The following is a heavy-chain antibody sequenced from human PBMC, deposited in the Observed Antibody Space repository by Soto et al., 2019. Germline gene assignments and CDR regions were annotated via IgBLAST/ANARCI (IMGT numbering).Heavy chain of an antibody. CDR2: VSSSSGTT. Sequence: GSLRLSCAATGFSFRNFAMGWVRQAPGKGLQWVSTVSSSSGTTYYGDSVKGRFTISRDNSKNRLFLQVNSLRVEDTAIYYCARGGGDYAHFDYWGQGALVTVSS. CDR1: GFSFRNFA. CDR3: ARGGGDYAHFDY. D-gene: IGHD4-17*01. J-gene: IGHJ4*02. V-gene: IGHV3-23*01.